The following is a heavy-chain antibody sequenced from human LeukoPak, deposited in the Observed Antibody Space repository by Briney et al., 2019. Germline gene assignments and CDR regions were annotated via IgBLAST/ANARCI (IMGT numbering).Heavy chain of an antibody. CDR2: ISGSGGST. D-gene: IGHD3-22*01. V-gene: IGHV3-23*01. CDR1: GFTFSSYG. CDR3: AKDRARGGYYDSSGGPGGYFDY. J-gene: IGHJ4*02. Sequence: PGGSLRLSCAASGFTFSSYGMSWVRQAPGKGLEWVSAISGSGGSTYYADSVKGRFTISRDNSKNTLYLQMNSLRAEDTAVYYCAKDRARGGYYDSSGGPGGYFDYWGQGTLVTVSS.